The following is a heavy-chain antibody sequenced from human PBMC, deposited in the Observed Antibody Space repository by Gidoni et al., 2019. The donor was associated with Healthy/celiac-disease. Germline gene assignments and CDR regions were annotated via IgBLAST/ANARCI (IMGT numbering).Heavy chain of an antibody. CDR3: ARGASIVGAIDAFDI. D-gene: IGHD1-26*01. Sequence: QVQLVESGGGVVQPGRSLRLSCAASGFTFSSYGMHWVRQAPGKGLEWVAVIWYDGSNKYYADSVKGRFTISRDNSKNTLYLQMNSLRAEDTAVYYCARGASIVGAIDAFDIWGQGTMVTVSS. J-gene: IGHJ3*02. CDR1: GFTFSSYG. V-gene: IGHV3-33*01. CDR2: IWYDGSNK.